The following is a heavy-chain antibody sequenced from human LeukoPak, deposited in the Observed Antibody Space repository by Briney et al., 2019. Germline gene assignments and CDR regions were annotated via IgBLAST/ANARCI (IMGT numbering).Heavy chain of an antibody. D-gene: IGHD3-22*01. CDR3: ARGETYYYDSSGLPVDY. J-gene: IGHJ4*02. Sequence: PGGSLRLSCAASGFTFSSYAMSWVRQAPGKGLEWISAVSGSGDRTYYADSVKGRFTISRDNAKNSLYLQMNSLRAEDTAVYYCARGETYYYDSSGLPVDYWGQGTLVTVSS. V-gene: IGHV3-23*01. CDR2: VSGSGDRT. CDR1: GFTFSSYA.